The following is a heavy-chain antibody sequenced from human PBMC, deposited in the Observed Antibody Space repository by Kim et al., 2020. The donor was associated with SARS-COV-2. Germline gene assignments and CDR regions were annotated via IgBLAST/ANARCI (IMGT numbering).Heavy chain of an antibody. J-gene: IGHJ3*02. CDR2: T. D-gene: IGHD3-16*01. CDR3: ARVRWGAFDI. Sequence: TNYNPSLKSRVTISVDTSKNQFSLKLSSVTAADTAVYYCARVRWGAFDIWGQGTMVTVSS. V-gene: IGHV4-34*01.